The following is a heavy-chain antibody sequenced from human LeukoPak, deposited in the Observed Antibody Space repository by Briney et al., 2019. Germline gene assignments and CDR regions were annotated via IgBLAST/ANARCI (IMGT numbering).Heavy chain of an antibody. Sequence: ASVKVSCKASGYTFTTYGISWVRQAHGQGLEWMGWIGPYNGNTNSAQKVQGRVTMTTDTSTGTAYMELRSLRSDDTAVYYCARGHIGVPFDYWGQGTLVTVSS. CDR3: ARGHIGVPFDY. D-gene: IGHD3-10*01. V-gene: IGHV1-18*01. J-gene: IGHJ4*02. CDR1: GYTFTTYG. CDR2: IGPYNGNT.